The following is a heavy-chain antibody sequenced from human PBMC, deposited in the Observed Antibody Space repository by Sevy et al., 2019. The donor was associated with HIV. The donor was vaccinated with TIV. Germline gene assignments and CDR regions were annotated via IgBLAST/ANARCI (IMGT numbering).Heavy chain of an antibody. Sequence: GGSLRLSCAASGFTFSSYAMTWVHQAPGKGLEWVSSIGGSGRYTYYADSVTGRLTISRDNSKNTLYLQMNSLRAEDTAKYCCAKGFCSGESCRRDYYYYGLDVWGQGTTVTVSS. CDR2: IGGSGRYT. CDR1: GFTFSSYA. V-gene: IGHV3-23*01. J-gene: IGHJ6*02. D-gene: IGHD2-15*01. CDR3: AKGFCSGESCRRDYYYYGLDV.